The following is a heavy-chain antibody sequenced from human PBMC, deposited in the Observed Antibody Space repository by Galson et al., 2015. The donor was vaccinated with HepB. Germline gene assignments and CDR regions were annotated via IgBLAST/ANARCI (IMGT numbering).Heavy chain of an antibody. Sequence: SLRLSCAASGFTSSDYYMGWVRQAPGKGLQWIDRSRSKVKSYTTDFASSVKGRFSISRDDAENSLNMQMNSLKIEDTAVYYCVRFQDGGSFDAWGQGTLVIVSS. CDR1: GFTSSDYY. CDR3: VRFQDGGSFDA. D-gene: IGHD3-16*01. V-gene: IGHV3-72*01. CDR2: SRSKVKSYTT. J-gene: IGHJ5*02.